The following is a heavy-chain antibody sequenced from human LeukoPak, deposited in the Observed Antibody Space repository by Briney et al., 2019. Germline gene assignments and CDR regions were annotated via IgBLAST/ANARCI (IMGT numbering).Heavy chain of an antibody. Sequence: GASVKVSCKASGGTFSSYAISWVRQAPGQGLEWMGRIIPILGIANYAQKFQGRVTITADKSTSTAYMELSSLRSEDTAVYYCARKDYYYYGMDAWGQGTTVTVSS. CDR1: GGTFSSYA. CDR2: IIPILGIA. J-gene: IGHJ6*02. V-gene: IGHV1-69*04. CDR3: ARKDYYYYGMDA.